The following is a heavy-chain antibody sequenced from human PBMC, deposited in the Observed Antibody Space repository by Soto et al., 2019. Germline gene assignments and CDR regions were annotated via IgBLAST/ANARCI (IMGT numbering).Heavy chain of an antibody. Sequence: PAESLKISCKASGYSFTSYWIGWVRQMPGKGLEWMGIIYPGDSDTIYSPSFQGQVTISADKSISTAYLQWNSLKASDTAMYYCARPPYSASYYYFDQWGQGTQVTVSS. CDR2: IYPGDSDT. CDR3: ARPPYSASYYYFDQ. V-gene: IGHV5-51*01. J-gene: IGHJ4*02. CDR1: GYSFTSYW. D-gene: IGHD1-26*01.